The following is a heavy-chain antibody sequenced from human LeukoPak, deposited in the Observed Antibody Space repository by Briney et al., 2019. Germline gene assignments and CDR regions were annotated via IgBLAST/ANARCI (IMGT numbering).Heavy chain of an antibody. Sequence: PSETLSLTCTVSGDSISNSNSRWDWIRQPPGKGLEWIGAVTYSGTAFYNPSLKSRVTMFVDTSMNQFSLKLNSVTAADSAMYFCARTQLGIAVDHWGQGTLVTVSS. V-gene: IGHV4-39*01. CDR3: ARTQLGIAVDH. J-gene: IGHJ4*02. CDR2: VTYSGTA. CDR1: GDSISNSNSR. D-gene: IGHD7-27*01.